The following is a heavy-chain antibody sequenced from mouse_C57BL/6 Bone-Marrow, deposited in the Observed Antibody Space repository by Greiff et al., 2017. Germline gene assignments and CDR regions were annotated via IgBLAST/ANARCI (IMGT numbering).Heavy chain of an antibody. D-gene: IGHD2-4*01. V-gene: IGHV1-26*01. J-gene: IGHJ2*01. CDR1: GYTFTDYY. CDR3: SRWDYEGYFDC. CDR2: INPNNGGT. Sequence: EVQLQQSGPELVKPGASVKISCKASGYTFTDYYMNWVKQSHGKSLEWIGDINPNNGGTSYNQKFKGKATLTVDKSSSTAYMELRSLTSDDSAVYYCSRWDYEGYFDCWGQGTTLTVSS.